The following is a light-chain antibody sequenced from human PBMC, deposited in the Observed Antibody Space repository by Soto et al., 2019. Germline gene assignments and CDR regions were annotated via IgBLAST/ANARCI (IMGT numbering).Light chain of an antibody. V-gene: IGKV1-5*03. CDR1: QNINNW. J-gene: IGKJ1*01. Sequence: DIQMTQSPSTLSASVGDRVTITCRASQNINNWLAWYQQKPGKVPKLLIYTASSLESGVPSRFSCSGSGTEFTLTISCLQPDDFATYYCQQYNSYSRGTFGQGTKVEIK. CDR2: TAS. CDR3: QQYNSYSRGT.